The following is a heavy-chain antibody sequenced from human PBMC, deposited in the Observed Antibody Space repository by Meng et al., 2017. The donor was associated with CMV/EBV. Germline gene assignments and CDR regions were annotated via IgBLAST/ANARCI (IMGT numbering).Heavy chain of an antibody. D-gene: IGHD2-2*01. Sequence: PQTLSLTCAVYGGSFSGDYWSWIRQLPGKGLEWNGEINHSGSTNYNPSLKSRVTISVDTSKNQFSLKLSSVTAADTAVYYCARIVPAAIRHYYYGMDVWGQGTTVTVSS. CDR2: INHSGST. CDR1: GGSFSGDY. CDR3: ARIVPAAIRHYYYGMDV. V-gene: IGHV4-34*01. J-gene: IGHJ6*02.